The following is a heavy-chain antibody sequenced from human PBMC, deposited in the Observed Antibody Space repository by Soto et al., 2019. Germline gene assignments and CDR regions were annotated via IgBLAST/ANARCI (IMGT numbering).Heavy chain of an antibody. Sequence: QVQLQESGPGLVKPSGTLSLTCAVSGGSISSSNWWSWVRQPPGKGLEWIGEIYHSGSTNYNPSLKSRVTIPVDKSTNQFSLKMSSVAAADTAVYYCAIEGSSSWDGDYWGQGTLVTVSS. J-gene: IGHJ4*02. V-gene: IGHV4-4*02. CDR1: GGSISSSNW. CDR3: AIEGSSSWDGDY. D-gene: IGHD6-13*01. CDR2: IYHSGST.